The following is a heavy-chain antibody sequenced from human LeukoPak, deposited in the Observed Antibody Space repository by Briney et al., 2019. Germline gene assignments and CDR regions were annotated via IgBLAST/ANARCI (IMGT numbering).Heavy chain of an antibody. J-gene: IGHJ6*02. D-gene: IGHD3-22*01. Sequence: SETLSLTCAVYGGSFSGYHWSWIRQPPGKGLEWLGEINHNGSTNYNPSLKSRVTISVDTSKNQFSLKLSSVTAADTAVYYCARLPYYYDSSGYYYHYYGMDVWGQGTTVTVSS. V-gene: IGHV4-34*01. CDR1: GGSFSGYH. CDR2: INHNGST. CDR3: ARLPYYYDSSGYYYHYYGMDV.